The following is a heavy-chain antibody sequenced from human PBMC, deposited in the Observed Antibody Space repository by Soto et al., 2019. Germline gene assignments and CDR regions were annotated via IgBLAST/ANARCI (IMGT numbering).Heavy chain of an antibody. J-gene: IGHJ4*02. V-gene: IGHV4-31*03. CDR3: VTGQGWWLLLAY. CDR1: GGSISRDGYY. CDR2: IYYSGST. D-gene: IGHD2-15*01. Sequence: SETLSLTCTVSGGSISRDGYYWTWIRQHPGKGLEWIGYIYYSGSTYYNPSLKGRITISIDTSKNQFSLNLSSVTAADTAVYYCVTGQGWWLLLAYWGQRTWVIGSS.